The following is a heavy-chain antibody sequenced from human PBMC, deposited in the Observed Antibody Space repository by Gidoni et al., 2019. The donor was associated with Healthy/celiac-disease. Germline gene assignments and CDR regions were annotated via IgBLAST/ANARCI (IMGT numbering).Heavy chain of an antibody. CDR1: GFTFSSYD. V-gene: IGHV3-23*01. J-gene: IGHJ5*02. Sequence: EVQLLASGGGLVPPGGSLRLSFSASGFTFSSYDMSWVRQAPGKGLEWVSAISGSGVSTYYADSVKGRFTSSRDNSKNTLYLQMNSLRAEDTAVYYCAKLSSSSWYGGWFDPWGQGTLVTVSS. CDR3: AKLSSSSWYGGWFDP. CDR2: ISGSGVST. D-gene: IGHD6-13*01.